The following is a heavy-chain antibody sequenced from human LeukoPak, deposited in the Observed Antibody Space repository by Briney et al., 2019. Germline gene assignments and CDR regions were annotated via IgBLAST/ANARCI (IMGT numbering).Heavy chain of an antibody. CDR3: AKRKQWGLYYFDY. CDR1: GFTFSSYA. J-gene: IGHJ4*02. V-gene: IGHV3-23*01. CDR2: ISGSGGST. D-gene: IGHD6-19*01. Sequence: GGSLRLSCAASGFTFSSYAMSWVRQAPGKGLEWVSAISGSGGSTYYADSVKGRFTISRDNSKSTLYLQMNSLRAEDTAVYYCAKRKQWGLYYFDYWGQGTLVTVSS.